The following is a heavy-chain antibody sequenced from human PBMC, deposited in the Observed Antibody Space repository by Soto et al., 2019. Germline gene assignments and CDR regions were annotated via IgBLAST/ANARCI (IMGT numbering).Heavy chain of an antibody. D-gene: IGHD3-9*01. CDR1: GGTFSSYA. V-gene: IGHV1-69*13. CDR3: ARGGQRYFDFVKGKENYYYYGMDV. J-gene: IGHJ6*02. Sequence: SVKVSCKASGGTFSSYAISWVRQAPGQGLEWIGGIIPIFGTANYAQKFQGRVTITADESTSTAYMELSSLRSEDTAVYYCARGGQRYFDFVKGKENYYYYGMDVWGQGTPVTVYS. CDR2: IIPIFGTA.